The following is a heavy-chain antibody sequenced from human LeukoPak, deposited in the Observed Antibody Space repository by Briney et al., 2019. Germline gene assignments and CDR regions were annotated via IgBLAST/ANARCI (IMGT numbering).Heavy chain of an antibody. CDR1: GGSISSYY. Sequence: SGTLSLTCTVSGGSISSYYWSWIRQPPGKGLEWIGYIYYSGSTNYNPSLKSRVTISVDTSKNQFSLKLSSVTAADTAMYYCARVRSSGWGKGFDYWGQGTLVTVSS. CDR3: ARVRSSGWGKGFDY. D-gene: IGHD6-19*01. CDR2: IYYSGST. V-gene: IGHV4-59*01. J-gene: IGHJ4*02.